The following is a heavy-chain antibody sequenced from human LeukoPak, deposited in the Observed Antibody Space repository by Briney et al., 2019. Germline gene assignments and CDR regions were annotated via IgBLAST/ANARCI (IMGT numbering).Heavy chain of an antibody. J-gene: IGHJ3*02. Sequence: KPGGSLRLSCAASGFTFSSYSMNWVRQAPGKRLEWVSSISSSSSYIYYADSVKGRFTISRDNAKNSLYLQMNSLRAEDTAVYYCARAQSRYSNDAFDIWGQGTMVTVSS. V-gene: IGHV3-21*01. CDR2: ISSSSSYI. D-gene: IGHD5-18*01. CDR3: ARAQSRYSNDAFDI. CDR1: GFTFSSYS.